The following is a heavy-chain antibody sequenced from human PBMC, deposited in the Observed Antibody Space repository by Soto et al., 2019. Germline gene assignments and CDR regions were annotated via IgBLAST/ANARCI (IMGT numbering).Heavy chain of an antibody. Sequence: SETLSLTCTVSGGSISSSSYYWGWIRQPPGKGLEWIGSIYYSGSTYYNPSLKSRVTISVDTSKNQFSLKLSSVTAADTAVYYCASRPFFGVGATYAAAFDIWGQGTMVTVSS. V-gene: IGHV4-39*01. J-gene: IGHJ3*02. CDR1: GGSISSSSYY. D-gene: IGHD1-26*01. CDR2: IYYSGST. CDR3: ASRPFFGVGATYAAAFDI.